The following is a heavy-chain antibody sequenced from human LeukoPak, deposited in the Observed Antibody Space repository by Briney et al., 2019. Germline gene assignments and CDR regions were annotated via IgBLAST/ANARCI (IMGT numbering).Heavy chain of an antibody. V-gene: IGHV3-13*01. CDR2: IGTAGDT. CDR1: GFTFSSYD. CDR3: ARVVGYSSSWSYDY. D-gene: IGHD6-13*01. J-gene: IGHJ4*02. Sequence: GGSLRLSCAASGFTFSSYDMHWVRQATGKGLEWVSAIGTAGDTYYPGSVKGRFTISRENAKNSLYLQMNSLRAGDTAVYYCARVVGYSSSWSYDYWGQGTLVTVSS.